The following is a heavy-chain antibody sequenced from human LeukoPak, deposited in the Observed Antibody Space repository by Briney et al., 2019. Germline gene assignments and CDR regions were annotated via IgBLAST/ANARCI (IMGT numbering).Heavy chain of an antibody. Sequence: ASVKVSCKASGYTFTNYGINWVRQAPGQGLEWMGWISAYNGHTNYAQNLQGRVTMTTDTSTSTAYMELRSLRSDDTAVFYCAREGDYGDYFDYWGQGTLVTVSS. CDR3: AREGDYGDYFDY. CDR2: ISAYNGHT. V-gene: IGHV1-18*01. J-gene: IGHJ4*02. CDR1: GYTFTNYG. D-gene: IGHD4-17*01.